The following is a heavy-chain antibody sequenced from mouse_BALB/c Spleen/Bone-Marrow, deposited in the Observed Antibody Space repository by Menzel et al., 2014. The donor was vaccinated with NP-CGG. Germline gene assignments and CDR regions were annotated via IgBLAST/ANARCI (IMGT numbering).Heavy chain of an antibody. J-gene: IGHJ2*01. V-gene: IGHV5-17*02. CDR1: GFTFSNFG. Sequence: EVKLVESGGDLVQPGGSRKLSCAASGFTFSNFGMHWFRQSPEKGLEWVAFVSTGSTIIYYADTVKGRFTISRDNPENTLFLQMTSLRSEDTAIYYCARSHFYGNYFDYWGQGTTLTVSS. CDR2: VSTGSTII. CDR3: ARSHFYGNYFDY. D-gene: IGHD2-1*01.